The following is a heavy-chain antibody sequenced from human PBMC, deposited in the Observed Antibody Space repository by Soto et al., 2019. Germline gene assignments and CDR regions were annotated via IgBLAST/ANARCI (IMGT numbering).Heavy chain of an antibody. CDR1: GASISSDY. D-gene: IGHD2-2*01. J-gene: IGHJ5*02. Sequence: SETLSLTCTVSGASISSDYWSWIRQPPGKGLEWIGNIYYTGNTKYNPSLKSRVTISVDTSKNQFSLKLSSMTAADTAVYYCARIIGYYSSTSCLPRFDPWGQGTLVSVSS. CDR3: ARIIGYYSSTSCLPRFDP. V-gene: IGHV4-59*08. CDR2: IYYTGNT.